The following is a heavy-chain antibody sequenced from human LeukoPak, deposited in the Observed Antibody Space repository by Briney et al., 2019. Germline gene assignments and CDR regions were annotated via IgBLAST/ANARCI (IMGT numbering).Heavy chain of an antibody. CDR3: ARVQVRGVIITSLGY. J-gene: IGHJ4*02. CDR1: GYTVTGYY. CDR2: INPNSGGT. Sequence: ASVKVSCKASGYTVTGYYMHWVRQAPGQGLEWMGWINPNSGGTNYAQKFQGRVTMTRDTSISTAYMELSRLRSDDTAVYYCARVQVRGVIITSLGYWGQGTLVTVSS. D-gene: IGHD3-10*01. V-gene: IGHV1-2*02.